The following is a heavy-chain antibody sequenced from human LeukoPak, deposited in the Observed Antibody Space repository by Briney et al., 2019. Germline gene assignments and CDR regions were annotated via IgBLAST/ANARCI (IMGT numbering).Heavy chain of an antibody. CDR3: ARDVRRAYYGSGSSYWFDP. J-gene: IGHJ5*02. CDR1: GGSISSGSYY. Sequence: SETLSLTCTVSGGSISSGSYYWSWIRQPAGKGLEWIGRIYTSGSTNYNPSLKSRVTMSVDTSKNQFSLKLSSVTAADTAVYYCARDVRRAYYGSGSSYWFDPWGQGTLVTVSS. D-gene: IGHD3-10*01. V-gene: IGHV4-61*02. CDR2: IYTSGST.